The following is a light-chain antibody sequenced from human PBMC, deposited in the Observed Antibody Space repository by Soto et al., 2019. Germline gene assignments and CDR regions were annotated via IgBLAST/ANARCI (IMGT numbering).Light chain of an antibody. CDR1: SSNIGAGYA. V-gene: IGLV1-40*01. CDR2: TNT. Sequence: QSVLTQPPSGSGAPGQSITISCTGSSSNIGAGYAVHWYQQLPGTAPKLLIHTNTNRPSGVPDRFSGSKSDTSASLAITGLQAEDDADYYCQSYDSTLRDYVFGSGTKVTVL. CDR3: QSYDSTLRDYV. J-gene: IGLJ1*01.